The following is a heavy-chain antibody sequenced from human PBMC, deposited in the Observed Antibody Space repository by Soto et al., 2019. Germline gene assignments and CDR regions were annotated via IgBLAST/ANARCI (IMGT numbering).Heavy chain of an antibody. CDR3: TTVFEY. J-gene: IGHJ4*02. V-gene: IGHV3-73*01. Sequence: GGSLRLSCTASGITFSVSAIHWVRQASGRGLEWLGRIRTKSNGFATAYAVSLKGRFTVSRDDSKNTAYLQINSLKTEDTAVYYCTTVFEYWGQGTLVTVSS. CDR1: GITFSVSA. CDR2: IRTKSNGFAT. D-gene: IGHD4-17*01.